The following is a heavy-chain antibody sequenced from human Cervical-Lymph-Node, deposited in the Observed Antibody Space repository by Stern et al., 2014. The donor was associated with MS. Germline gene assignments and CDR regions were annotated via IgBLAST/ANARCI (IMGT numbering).Heavy chain of an antibody. V-gene: IGHV1-69*01. J-gene: IGHJ6*02. CDR3: ATEEEDTGYQTYGMDV. Sequence: QVQLVQSGPEMKKPGSSVKVSCKSSGGTFNSHAISWIRQAPGQGLEWVGVIIPVLNTPTYAQKFHGSVTITADESTRTAYLEVSSLRYEDTAVYYCATEEEDTGYQTYGMDVWGQGTTVTVSS. CDR1: GGTFNSHA. CDR2: IIPVLNTP. D-gene: IGHD5-12*01.